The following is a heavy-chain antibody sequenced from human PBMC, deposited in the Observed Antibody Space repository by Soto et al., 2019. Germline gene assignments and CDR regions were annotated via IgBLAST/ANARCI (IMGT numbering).Heavy chain of an antibody. D-gene: IGHD6-19*01. CDR1: GNTFSRHA. Sequence: VQLVQSGADMKNPGSSVRVSCKASGNTFSRHAFSWVRQAPGQGPEWVGGIVPMYDTPVYAQKFQGRVTITADESTTTVFMELSSLRSDDTAVYFCTRERRDRPVAGSDAFEIWGRGTVVTVS. J-gene: IGHJ3*02. V-gene: IGHV1-69*01. CDR3: TRERRDRPVAGSDAFEI. CDR2: IVPMYDTP.